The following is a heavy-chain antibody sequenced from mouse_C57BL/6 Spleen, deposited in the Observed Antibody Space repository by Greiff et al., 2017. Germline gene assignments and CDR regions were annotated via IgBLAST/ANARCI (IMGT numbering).Heavy chain of an antibody. V-gene: IGHV5-9*01. J-gene: IGHJ1*03. CDR2: ISGGGGNT. CDR1: GFTFSSYT. D-gene: IGHD2-10*02. Sequence: DVQLQESGGGLVKPGGSLKLSCAASGFTFSSYTMSWVRQTPEKRLEWVATISGGGGNTYYPDSVKGRFTISRDNAKNTLYLQMSSLRSEDAALDYCAREEYGWYFDVWGTGTTVTVSS. CDR3: AREEYGWYFDV.